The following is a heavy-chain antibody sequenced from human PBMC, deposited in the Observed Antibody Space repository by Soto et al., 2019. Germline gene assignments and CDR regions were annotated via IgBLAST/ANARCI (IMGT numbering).Heavy chain of an antibody. CDR2: IIPIFGTA. J-gene: IGHJ6*02. V-gene: IGHV1-69*01. CDR3: AKVRYSSPMGYYYGMDV. CDR1: GVTFSKFI. Sequence: QVQLEQSGGEVKKPGSSVKVSCKASGVTFSKFIMTWVRQAPGLGLEWVGGIIPIFGTANYAQKFQGRVTITADEYTSTSYLEVSKLRSEDTAVYYCAKVRYSSPMGYYYGMDVWGQGTAVTVSS. D-gene: IGHD6-19*01.